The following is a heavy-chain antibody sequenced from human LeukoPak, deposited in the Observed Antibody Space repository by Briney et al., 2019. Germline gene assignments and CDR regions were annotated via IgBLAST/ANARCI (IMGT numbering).Heavy chain of an antibody. Sequence: SQTLSLTCAISGDSVSSNSAAWNWIRQSPSRGLEWLGRTYYRSKWYNDYAVSVKSRITINPDTSKNQFSLQLNSVTPEDTAVYYCARDQGGSSGYYYGYYFDYWGQGTLVTVSS. CDR2: TYYRSKWYN. D-gene: IGHD3-22*01. V-gene: IGHV6-1*01. CDR3: ARDQGGSSGYYYGYYFDY. J-gene: IGHJ4*02. CDR1: GDSVSSNSAA.